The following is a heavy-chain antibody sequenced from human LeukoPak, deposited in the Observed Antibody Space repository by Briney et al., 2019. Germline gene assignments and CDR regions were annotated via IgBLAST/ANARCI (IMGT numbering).Heavy chain of an antibody. V-gene: IGHV4-59*01. J-gene: IGHJ6*03. CDR1: GGSISTYY. Sequence: SETLSLTCTVSGGSISTYYRSWIRQPPGKGLEWIGYGYYSGSTNYDPSLKSRVTISVDTSKNQFSLKLSSVTAADTAVYYCARSADRVVRGAPPYHYYYVDVWGKGTTVTVSS. CDR3: ARSADRVVRGAPPYHYYYVDV. CDR2: GYYSGST. D-gene: IGHD3-10*01.